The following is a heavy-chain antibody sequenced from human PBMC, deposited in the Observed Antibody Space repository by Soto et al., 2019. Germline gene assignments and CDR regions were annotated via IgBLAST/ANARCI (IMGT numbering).Heavy chain of an antibody. D-gene: IGHD6-19*01. Sequence: ASVKVSCKASGYTFTSYGISWVRQAPGQGLEWMGWISAYNGNTNYAQKLQGRVTMTTDTSTSTAYMELSRLRSDDTAVYYCAREDHSSGWPIGYYYYYGMDVWGQGTTVTVSS. CDR3: AREDHSSGWPIGYYYYYGMDV. CDR1: GYTFTSYG. CDR2: ISAYNGNT. V-gene: IGHV1-18*04. J-gene: IGHJ6*02.